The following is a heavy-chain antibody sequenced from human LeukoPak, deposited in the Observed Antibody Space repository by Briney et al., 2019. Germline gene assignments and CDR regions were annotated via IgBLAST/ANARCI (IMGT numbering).Heavy chain of an antibody. Sequence: GASVKVSCKASGYTSSSPDINWVRQAPGRGLEWLGWMNPRDDTGYAQKFQGRVTLTRDKSKNTAYMELSSLRSEDTAVYYCARYTQGNGFDIWGQGTMVTVST. CDR1: GYTSSSPD. CDR2: MNPRDDT. V-gene: IGHV1-8*01. CDR3: ARYTQGNGFDI. J-gene: IGHJ3*02. D-gene: IGHD6-13*01.